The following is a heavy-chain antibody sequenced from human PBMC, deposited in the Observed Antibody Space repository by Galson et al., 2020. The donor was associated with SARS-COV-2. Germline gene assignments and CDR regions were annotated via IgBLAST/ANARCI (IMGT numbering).Heavy chain of an antibody. V-gene: IGHV3-30*03. J-gene: IGHJ4*02. D-gene: IGHD3-10*01. CDR1: GFTFSSYG. CDR3: ARDGGKCFGELWAHY. CDR2: ISYDGSNK. Sequence: GESLKISCAASGFTFSSYGMHWVRQAPGKGLEWVAVISYDGSNKYYADSVKGRFTISRDNSKNTLYLQMNSLRAEDTAVYYCARDGGKCFGELWAHYWGQGTLVTVSS.